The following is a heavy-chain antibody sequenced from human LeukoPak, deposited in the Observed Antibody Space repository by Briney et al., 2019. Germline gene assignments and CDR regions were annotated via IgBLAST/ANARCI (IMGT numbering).Heavy chain of an antibody. CDR2: INHSGST. D-gene: IGHD6-19*01. J-gene: IGHJ4*02. V-gene: IGHV4-34*01. CDR1: GGSFSGYY. CDR3: ARGLGEAVAGRSY. Sequence: SETLSLTCAVYGGSFSGYYWSWIRQPPGKGLEWIGEINHSGSTNYNPSLKSRVTISVDTSKNQFSLKLSSVTAADTAVYYCARGLGEAVAGRSYWGQGTLVTVSS.